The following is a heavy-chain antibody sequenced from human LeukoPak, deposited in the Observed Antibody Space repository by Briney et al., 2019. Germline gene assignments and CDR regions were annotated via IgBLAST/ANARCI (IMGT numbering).Heavy chain of an antibody. CDR2: ISQTGTTI. J-gene: IGHJ4*02. D-gene: IGHD2/OR15-2a*01. CDR3: TTDPLLNL. CDR1: GFTFSDHY. Sequence: GGSLRLSCAASGFTFSDHYMSWIRQAPGKGLEWVSYISQTGTTISYADSVKGRFTLSRDNARNSLYLQMNSLKIEDTAVYYCTTDPLLNLGGQGTLVTVSS. V-gene: IGHV3-11*01.